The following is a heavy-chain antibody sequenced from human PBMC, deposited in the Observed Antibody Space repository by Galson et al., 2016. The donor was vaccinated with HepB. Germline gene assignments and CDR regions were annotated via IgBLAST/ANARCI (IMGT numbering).Heavy chain of an antibody. V-gene: IGHV4-61*02. Sequence: TLSLTCTVSGGSISSGSYYWSWIRQPTGKGLEWIGLIYTDGRSNYDPSLKSRVTMVVDTSKNQVSMTLSSVTAADTAVYYCGRSSHYDASSGFSDCWGQGTQVTVSS. J-gene: IGHJ4*02. CDR3: GRSSHYDASSGFSDC. D-gene: IGHD3-22*01. CDR1: GGSISSGSYY. CDR2: IYTDGRS.